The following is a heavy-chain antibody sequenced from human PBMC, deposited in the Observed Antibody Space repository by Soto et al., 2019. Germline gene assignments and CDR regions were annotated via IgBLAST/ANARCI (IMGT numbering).Heavy chain of an antibody. D-gene: IGHD1-1*01. J-gene: IGHJ5*02. CDR1: GFTFGDYA. Sequence: GGSLRLSCTASGFTFGDYAMSWFRQAPGKGLEWVGFIRSKAYGGTTEYAASVKGRFTISRDDSKSIAYLQMNSLKTEDTAVYYCTRDINENPYNWFVPWCQGPLVSVSS. V-gene: IGHV3-49*03. CDR2: IRSKAYGGTT. CDR3: TRDINENPYNWFVP.